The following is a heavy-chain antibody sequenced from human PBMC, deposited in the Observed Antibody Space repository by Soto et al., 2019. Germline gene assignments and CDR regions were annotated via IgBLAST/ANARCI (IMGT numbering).Heavy chain of an antibody. CDR3: GRGRSGQVVVFY. D-gene: IGHD3-22*01. J-gene: IGHJ4*02. CDR1: GYTFTGHY. CDR2: IGPESGAT. Sequence: ASVKVSCKASGYTFTGHYIHWVRQAPEQGPEWMGEIGPESGATRYAEKFQGRVTMTLDTSITTVYMELKNLSPDDTAVYYCGRGRSGQVVVFYWGQGTPVTVSS. V-gene: IGHV1-2*02.